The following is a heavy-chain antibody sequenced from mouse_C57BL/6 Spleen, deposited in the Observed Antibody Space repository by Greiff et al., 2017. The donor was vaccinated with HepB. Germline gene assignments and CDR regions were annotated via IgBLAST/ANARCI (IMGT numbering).Heavy chain of an antibody. V-gene: IGHV2-5*01. D-gene: IGHD2-5*01. CDR2: IWRGGST. CDR1: GFSLTSYG. J-gene: IGHJ1*03. CDR3: AKENIVTYFDV. Sequence: QVQLKESGPGLVQPSQSLSITCTVSGFSLTSYGVHWVRQSPGKGLEWLGVIWRGGSTDYNAAYMSRLSITKYNFKSQVFFKMNSLQANDTAIYYSAKENIVTYFDVWGTGTTVTVSS.